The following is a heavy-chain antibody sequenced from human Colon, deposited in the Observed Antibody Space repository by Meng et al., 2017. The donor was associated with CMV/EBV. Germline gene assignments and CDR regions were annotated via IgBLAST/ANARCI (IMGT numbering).Heavy chain of an antibody. CDR1: GFSLNNDKMG. D-gene: IGHD3-3*01. V-gene: IGHV2-26*01. CDR2: IFSDDET. Sequence: SGPTLVKPTETRTLTCTVSGFSLNNDKMGVSWIRQAPGKALEWLAHIFSDDETSYSTSLKSRLTISQDASKSQVILTMTNMDPEDTATYFSARTPLDFAFFGWFDPWGQGTQVTVSS. J-gene: IGHJ5*02. CDR3: ARTPLDFAFFGWFDP.